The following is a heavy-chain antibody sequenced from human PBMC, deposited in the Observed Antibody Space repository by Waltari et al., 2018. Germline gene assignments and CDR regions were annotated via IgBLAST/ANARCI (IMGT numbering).Heavy chain of an antibody. J-gene: IGHJ3*02. D-gene: IGHD2-21*02. CDR2: VSKSGGDT. CDR3: AKRAIVVVTVDAFDI. CDR1: GFTFSSYD. V-gene: IGHV3-23*01. Sequence: EVQLLESGGGWVQPGGSLRLSCAASGFTFSSYDMSWVRQAPGKGLEWVSAVSKSGGDTYSADSVKGRFTISRDNSKNTLYLQMNSLRAEDTAVYYCAKRAIVVVTVDAFDIWGQGTMVTVSS.